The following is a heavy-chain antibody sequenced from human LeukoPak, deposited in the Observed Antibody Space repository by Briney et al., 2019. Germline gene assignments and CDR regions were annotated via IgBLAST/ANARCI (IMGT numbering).Heavy chain of an antibody. Sequence: PSETLSLTCTVSGGSISSYYWSWIRQPQGKGLEWIGYIYYSGSTNYNPSLKSRVTISVDTSKNQFSLKLSSVTAADTAVYYCARVTEWSFDYWGQGTLVTVSS. V-gene: IGHV4-59*01. D-gene: IGHD2-8*01. J-gene: IGHJ4*02. CDR2: IYYSGST. CDR3: ARVTEWSFDY. CDR1: GGSISSYY.